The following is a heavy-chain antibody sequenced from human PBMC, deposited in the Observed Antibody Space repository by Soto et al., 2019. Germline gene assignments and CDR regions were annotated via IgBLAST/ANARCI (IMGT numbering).Heavy chain of an antibody. V-gene: IGHV1-18*04. CDR2: ISAYNGNT. CDR3: ARDLRDAMYYDSSGSSLDY. D-gene: IGHD3-22*01. Sequence: ASVKVSCKASGYTFTSYCISGVRHAPGQGLECMGWISAYNGNTNYAQKLQGRVTMTTDTSRSTAYMELRSLRSDDTAVYYCARDLRDAMYYDSSGSSLDYWGQGTLVTV. CDR1: GYTFTSYC. J-gene: IGHJ4*02.